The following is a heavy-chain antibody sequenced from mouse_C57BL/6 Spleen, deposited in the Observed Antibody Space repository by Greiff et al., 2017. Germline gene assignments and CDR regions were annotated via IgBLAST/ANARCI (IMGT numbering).Heavy chain of an antibody. J-gene: IGHJ2*01. V-gene: IGHV1-66*01. CDR3: ARFTTVVATPFDY. CDR2: IYPGSGNT. D-gene: IGHD1-1*01. CDR1: GYSFTSYY. Sequence: QVQLQQSGPELVKPGASVKISCKASGYSFTSYYIHWVKQRPGQGLEWIGWIYPGSGNTKYNEKFKGKATLTADTSSSTAYMQLSSLTSEDSAVYYCARFTTVVATPFDYWGQGTTLTVSS.